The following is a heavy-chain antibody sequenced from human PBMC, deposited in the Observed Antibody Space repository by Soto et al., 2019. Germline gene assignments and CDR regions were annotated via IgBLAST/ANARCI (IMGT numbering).Heavy chain of an antibody. CDR1: GFTFSSYA. Sequence: GGSLRLSCAASGFTFSSYAMHWVRQAPGKGLEWVAVISYDGSNKYYADSVKGRFTISRDNSKNTLYLQMNSLRAEDTAVYYCARGLLFGKVPQVDYWGQGTLVTVSS. CDR2: ISYDGSNK. D-gene: IGHD2-15*01. CDR3: ARGLLFGKVPQVDY. V-gene: IGHV3-30-3*01. J-gene: IGHJ4*02.